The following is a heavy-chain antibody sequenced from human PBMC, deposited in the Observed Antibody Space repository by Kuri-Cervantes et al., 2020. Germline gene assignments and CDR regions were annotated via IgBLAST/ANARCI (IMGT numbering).Heavy chain of an antibody. D-gene: IGHD2-2*01. J-gene: IGHJ6*03. CDR3: ARTDCSSTSCYFYYYYMGV. Sequence: SVKVSCKASGGTFSSYAISWVRQAPGQGLEWMGGIIPIFGTANYAQKFQGRVTITADESTSTAYMELSSLRSEDTAVYYCARTDCSSTSCYFYYYYMGVWGKGTTVTVSS. CDR2: IIPIFGTA. CDR1: GGTFSSYA. V-gene: IGHV1-69*13.